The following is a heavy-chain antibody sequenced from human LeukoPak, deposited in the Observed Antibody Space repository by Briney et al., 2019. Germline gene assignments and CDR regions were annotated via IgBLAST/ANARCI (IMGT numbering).Heavy chain of an antibody. CDR2: IRYDGSNK. V-gene: IGHV3-30*02. D-gene: IGHD3-3*01. J-gene: IGHJ4*02. Sequence: PGRSLRLSCAASGFTFSDYAMSWVRQAPGKGLEWVAFIRYDGSNKYYADSVKGRFTISRDNSKNTLYLQMNSLRAEDTAVYYCAKDRYDFWSGKFDYWGQGTLVTVSS. CDR1: GFTFSDYA. CDR3: AKDRYDFWSGKFDY.